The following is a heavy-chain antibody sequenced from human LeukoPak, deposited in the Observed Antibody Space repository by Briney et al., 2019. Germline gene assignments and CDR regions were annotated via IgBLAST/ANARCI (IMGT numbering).Heavy chain of an antibody. CDR2: ISGRGGST. D-gene: IGHD3-16*01. Sequence: PGGSLSLSCAASGLTFSSYGMSWVRHAPGKGLEGVSAISGRGGSTYYADSVKGRFTISRDNSKNTLYLQMNSLRAEDTALYYCAKDFHRLGEFDAFDIWGQGTMVTVSS. J-gene: IGHJ3*02. CDR1: GLTFSSYG. CDR3: AKDFHRLGEFDAFDI. V-gene: IGHV3-23*01.